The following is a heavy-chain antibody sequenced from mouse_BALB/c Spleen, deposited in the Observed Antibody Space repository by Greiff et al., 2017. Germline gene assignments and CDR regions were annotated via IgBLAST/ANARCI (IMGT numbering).Heavy chain of an antibody. CDR2: IYPGDGDT. CDR3: ARVITTREVYAMDY. J-gene: IGHJ4*01. Sequence: QVQLQQSGAELVRPGSSVKISCKASGYAFSSYWMNWVKQRPGQGLEWIGQIYPGDGDTNYNGKFKGKATLTADKSSSTAYMQLSSLTSEDSAVYFCARVITTREVYAMDYWGQGTSVTVSS. CDR1: GYAFSSYW. V-gene: IGHV1-80*01. D-gene: IGHD2-4*01.